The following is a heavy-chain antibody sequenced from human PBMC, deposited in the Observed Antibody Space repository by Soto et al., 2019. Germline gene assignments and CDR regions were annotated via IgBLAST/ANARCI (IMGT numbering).Heavy chain of an antibody. Sequence: ESGGGVVQPGGSLRLSCAASGFTFSSYGMHWVRQAPGKGLEWVAIISHDGNTKYYVDSVKGRFTVSRDDSKNTLHLQMNSLRPDDTAVYYCANDSPKGQWLLRPFDLWGQGTLVTVSS. V-gene: IGHV3-30*18. J-gene: IGHJ4*02. CDR3: ANDSPKGQWLLRPFDL. D-gene: IGHD6-19*01. CDR2: ISHDGNTK. CDR1: GFTFSSYG.